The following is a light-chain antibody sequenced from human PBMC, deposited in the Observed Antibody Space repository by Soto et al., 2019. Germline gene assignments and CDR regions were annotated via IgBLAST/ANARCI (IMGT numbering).Light chain of an antibody. CDR3: QQYSKWPLT. CDR2: GAS. CDR1: QGVRSD. Sequence: EIGMTQSPDTLSVSPGDRATLSCRASQGVRSDLAWYQQKAGQSPRLLIYGASTRAAETPARFSGSGSETEFTLTISSLQSEDFAVYYCQQYSKWPLTFGGGTKVDSK. J-gene: IGKJ4*01. V-gene: IGKV3-15*01.